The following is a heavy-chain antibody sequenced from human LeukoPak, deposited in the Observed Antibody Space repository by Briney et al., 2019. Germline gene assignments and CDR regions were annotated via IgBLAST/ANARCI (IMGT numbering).Heavy chain of an antibody. CDR2: ISVNGHI. D-gene: IGHD2-2*02. CDR3: AKCRRCITTSCYTAFDY. J-gene: IGHJ4*02. CDR1: GFAFDDYA. V-gene: IGHV3-9*01. Sequence: GGSLSLSCAASGFAFDDYAMHWGRPAPGKGLGWVSGISVNGHIDYADSVKGRFTISRDNAKNSLYLQMNSLRAEDTALYYCAKCRRCITTSCYTAFDYWGQGTLVTVSS.